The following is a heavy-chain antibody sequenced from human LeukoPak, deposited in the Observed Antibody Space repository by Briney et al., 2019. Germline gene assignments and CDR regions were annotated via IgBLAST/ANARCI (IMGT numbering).Heavy chain of an antibody. CDR1: GFTFVSYW. CDR3: ARLGWGYSPD. CDR2: ISSSSSYI. J-gene: IGHJ4*02. Sequence: GGSLRLSCAASGFTFVSYWMSWARQAPGKGLEWVSSISSSSSYIYYADSVKGRFTISRDNAKNSLYLQMNSLRAEDTAVYYCARLGWGYSPDWGQGTLVTVSS. V-gene: IGHV3-21*01. D-gene: IGHD5-18*01.